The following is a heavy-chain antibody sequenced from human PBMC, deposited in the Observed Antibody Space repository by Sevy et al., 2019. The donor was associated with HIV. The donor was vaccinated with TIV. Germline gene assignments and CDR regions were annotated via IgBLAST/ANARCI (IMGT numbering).Heavy chain of an antibody. V-gene: IGHV3-49*03. CDR2: IRSKAYGGTT. D-gene: IGHD3-22*01. Sequence: GGSLRLSCTASGFTFGDYAMSWFRQAPGKGLEWVGFIRSKAYGGTTEYAASVKGRFTISRDDSKSIAYLQMNSLKTEDTALYYCTRALYYYDSSGYYSAEYFQHGGQGTLVTVSS. J-gene: IGHJ1*01. CDR1: GFTFGDYA. CDR3: TRALYYYDSSGYYSAEYFQH.